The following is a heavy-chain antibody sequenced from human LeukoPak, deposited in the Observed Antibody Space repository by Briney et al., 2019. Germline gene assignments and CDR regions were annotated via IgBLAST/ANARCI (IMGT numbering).Heavy chain of an antibody. V-gene: IGHV4-34*01. D-gene: IGHD2-15*01. CDR3: ARVVVAATDWFDP. CDR2: INHSGSN. J-gene: IGHJ5*02. CDR1: GGSFSGYY. Sequence: PSETLSLTCAVYGGSFSGYYWSWIRQPPGKGLEWIGEINHSGSNNYNPSLKSRVTISLDTSKNQFSLKLSSVTAADTAVYYCARVVVAATDWFDPWGLGTLVTVSS.